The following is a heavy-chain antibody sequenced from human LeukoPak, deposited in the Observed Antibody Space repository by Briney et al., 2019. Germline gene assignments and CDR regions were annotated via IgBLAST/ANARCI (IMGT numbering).Heavy chain of an antibody. V-gene: IGHV3-7*03. J-gene: IGHJ5*02. Sequence: GGSLRLSCAASGFTFSNYWMSWVRQAPGKGLEWVANIKEDGIDKYYVDSVKGRFTISRDNAKNSLYLQMNSLRAEDTAVYYCARDYTGYFPWGQGTLVIVSS. CDR1: GFTFSNYW. CDR2: IKEDGIDK. D-gene: IGHD3-9*01. CDR3: ARDYTGYFP.